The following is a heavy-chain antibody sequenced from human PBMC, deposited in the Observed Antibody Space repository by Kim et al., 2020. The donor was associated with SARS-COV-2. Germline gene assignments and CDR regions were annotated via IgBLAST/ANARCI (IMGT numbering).Heavy chain of an antibody. CDR1: GGSISSYY. V-gene: IGHV4-59*01. D-gene: IGHD6-13*01. CDR3: ARVGISRIAAAGAFDI. Sequence: SETLSLTCTVSGGSISSYYWSWIRQPPGKGLEWIGYIYYSGSTNYNPSLKSRVTISVDTSKNQFSLKLSSVTAADTAVYYCARVGISRIAAAGAFDIWGQGTMVTVSS. CDR2: IYYSGST. J-gene: IGHJ3*02.